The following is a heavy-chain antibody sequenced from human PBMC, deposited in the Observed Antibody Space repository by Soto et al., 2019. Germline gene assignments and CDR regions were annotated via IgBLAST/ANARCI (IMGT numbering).Heavy chain of an antibody. V-gene: IGHV1-69*01. D-gene: IGHD6-6*01. J-gene: IGHJ4*02. CDR2: IIPAFGTP. CDR1: GGSLNNYA. CDR3: AREGLRRGALDY. Sequence: QVQLVQSGAEVKKPGSSVKVSCAASGGSLNNYAVSWVRRTPGQGFEWLGEIIPAFGTPNYAQKFQDRVTLTADVLTNTVFMELSSLRSEDTAEYYCAREGLRRGALDYWGQGSLVTVSS.